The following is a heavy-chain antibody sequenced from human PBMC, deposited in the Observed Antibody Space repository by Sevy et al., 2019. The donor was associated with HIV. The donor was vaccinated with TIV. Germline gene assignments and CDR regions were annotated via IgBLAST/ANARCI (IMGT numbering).Heavy chain of an antibody. V-gene: IGHV1-2*06. J-gene: IGHJ5*02. CDR3: ARGTPLFLGYCSSTSCNGWFDP. D-gene: IGHD2-2*01. Sequence: ASVKVSCKASGYTFTGYYMHWVRQAPGQGLEWMGRINPNSGGTNYAQKFQGRVTMTRDTSISTAYMELSRLRSDDTAVHYCARGTPLFLGYCSSTSCNGWFDPWGQGTLVTVSS. CDR1: GYTFTGYY. CDR2: INPNSGGT.